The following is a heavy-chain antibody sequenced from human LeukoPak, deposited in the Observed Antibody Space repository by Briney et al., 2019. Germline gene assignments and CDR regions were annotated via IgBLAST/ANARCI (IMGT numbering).Heavy chain of an antibody. CDR1: GFTFSSYG. CDR3: AKVYIAARPHWFDP. V-gene: IGHV3-30*02. CDR2: IRYDGSNE. Sequence: GGSLRHSCAASGFTFSSYGMHWVRQAPGKGLEWVAFIRYDGSNEYYADSVKGRFTISRDDSKNTLYLQMNSLRVEDTAVYYCAKVYIAARPHWFDPWGQGTLVTVSS. J-gene: IGHJ5*02. D-gene: IGHD6-6*01.